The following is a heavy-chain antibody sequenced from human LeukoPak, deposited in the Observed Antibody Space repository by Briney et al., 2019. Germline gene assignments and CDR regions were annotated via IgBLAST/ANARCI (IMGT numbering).Heavy chain of an antibody. J-gene: IGHJ4*02. V-gene: IGHV1-69*04. CDR1: GGTFSSYA. CDR2: IIPTLCIA. CDR3: ARGRTFGGVIVHYFDY. Sequence: SVKVSCKASGGTFSSYAISWVRQAPGQGLEWMGRIIPTLCIANYAQKSQGRVTITAGKSTSTAYMEPSSLRSEDTAVYYCARGRTFGGVIVHYFDYWGQGTLVTVSS. D-gene: IGHD3-16*02.